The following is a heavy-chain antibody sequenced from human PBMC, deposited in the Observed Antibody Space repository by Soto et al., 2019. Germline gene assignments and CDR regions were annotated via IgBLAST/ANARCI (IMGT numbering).Heavy chain of an antibody. V-gene: IGHV1-69*13. J-gene: IGHJ4*02. CDR3: ARDSSIAAAGTGYYFDY. CDR1: GGTFSSYA. CDR2: IIPIFGTA. Sequence: SVKVSCKASGGTFSSYAISWVRQAPGQGLEWMGGIIPIFGTANYAQKFQGRVTITADESTSTAYMELSSLRSEDTAVYYCARDSSIAAAGTGYYFDYWGQGTLVTVSS. D-gene: IGHD6-13*01.